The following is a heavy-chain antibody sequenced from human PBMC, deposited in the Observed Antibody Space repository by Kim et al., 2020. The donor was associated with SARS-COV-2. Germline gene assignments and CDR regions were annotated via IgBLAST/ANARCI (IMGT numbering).Heavy chain of an antibody. J-gene: IGHJ3*02. CDR3: ARGAFDI. CDR2: GNGNT. Sequence: GNGNTKYSQKFQGRVTITRDTSASTAYMELSSLRSEDTAVYYCARGAFDIWGQGTMVTVSS. V-gene: IGHV1-3*01.